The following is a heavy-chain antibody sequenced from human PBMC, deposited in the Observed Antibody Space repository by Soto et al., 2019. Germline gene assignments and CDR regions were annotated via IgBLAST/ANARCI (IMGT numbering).Heavy chain of an antibody. J-gene: IGHJ4*02. CDR2: TYYSGST. V-gene: IGHV4-59*01. CDR1: GGSISSDY. CDR3: ARIGYCDSSGYYLGPFDY. Sequence: SETLSLTCTVSGGSISSDYWSWIRQPPGKGLEWIGYTYYSGSTNYNPSLKSRVTISADTSKNQFSLKLSSVTAADTAVYYCARIGYCDSSGYYLGPFDYWGQGTLVTVSS. D-gene: IGHD3-22*01.